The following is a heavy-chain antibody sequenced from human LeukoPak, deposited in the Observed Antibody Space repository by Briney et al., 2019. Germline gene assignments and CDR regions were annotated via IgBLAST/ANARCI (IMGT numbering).Heavy chain of an antibody. CDR1: GYTFTSYD. V-gene: IGHV1-8*01. CDR2: MNPNSGNT. D-gene: IGHD2-2*01. Sequence: ASVKVSCKASGYTFTSYDINWVRQATGQGPEWMGWMNPNSGNTGYAQKFQGRVTMTRNTSRSTAYMELSSLRSEDTAVYYCARGYCSSTTCYHYYYYMDVWGKGTTVTVSS. CDR3: ARGYCSSTTCYHYYYYMDV. J-gene: IGHJ6*03.